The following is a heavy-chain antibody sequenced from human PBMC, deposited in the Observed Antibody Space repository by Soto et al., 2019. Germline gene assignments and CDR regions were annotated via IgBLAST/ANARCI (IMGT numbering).Heavy chain of an antibody. CDR3: ARLPITMVRGVISYYYGMDV. J-gene: IGHJ6*02. D-gene: IGHD3-10*01. Sequence: GESLKISCKGSGYSVTSYWIGWVRQMPGKGLEWMGIIYPGDSDTRYSPSFQGQVTISADKSISTAYLQWSSLKASDTATYYCARLPITMVRGVISYYYGMDVWGQGTTVTVSS. V-gene: IGHV5-51*01. CDR1: GYSVTSYW. CDR2: IYPGDSDT.